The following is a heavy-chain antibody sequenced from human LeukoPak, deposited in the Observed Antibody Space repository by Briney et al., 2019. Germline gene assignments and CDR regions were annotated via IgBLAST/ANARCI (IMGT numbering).Heavy chain of an antibody. Sequence: PSETLSLTCTVSGGSISSSSYYWGWIRQPPGKGLEWIGSIYYSGSTYYNPSLKSRVTISVDTSKNQFSLKLSSVTAADTAVYYCARDRKTRDYDILTGWPPFDYWGQGTLVTVSS. CDR1: GGSISSSSYY. CDR2: IYYSGST. D-gene: IGHD3-9*01. V-gene: IGHV4-39*07. CDR3: ARDRKTRDYDILTGWPPFDY. J-gene: IGHJ4*02.